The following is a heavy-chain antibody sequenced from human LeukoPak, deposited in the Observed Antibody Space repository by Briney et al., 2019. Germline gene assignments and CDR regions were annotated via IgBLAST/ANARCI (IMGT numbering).Heavy chain of an antibody. J-gene: IGHJ3*02. CDR2: IYYSGST. Sequence: SETLSLTCTVSGGSISSYYWSWIRQPPGKGLEWIGYIYYSGSTNYNPSLKSRVTISVDTSNNQFSLKLSSGTAADTAVYYCATKKGQHAAPDAFDIWGQGTMVTVSS. CDR1: GGSISSYY. V-gene: IGHV4-59*01. CDR3: ATKKGQHAAPDAFDI. D-gene: IGHD2-15*01.